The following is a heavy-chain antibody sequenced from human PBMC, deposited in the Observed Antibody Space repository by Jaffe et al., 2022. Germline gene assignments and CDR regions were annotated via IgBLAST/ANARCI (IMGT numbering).Heavy chain of an antibody. CDR3: ARNLVLDDFWSGSPSYFDY. Sequence: QVQLVQSGAEVKKPGASVKVSCKASGYTFTSYYMHWVRQAPGQGLEWMGIINPSGGSTSYAQKFQGRVTMTRDTSTSTVYMELSSLRSEDTAVYYCARNLVLDDFWSGSPSYFDYWGQGTLVTVSS. V-gene: IGHV1-46*03. D-gene: IGHD3-3*01. CDR1: GYTFTSYY. CDR2: INPSGGST. J-gene: IGHJ4*02.